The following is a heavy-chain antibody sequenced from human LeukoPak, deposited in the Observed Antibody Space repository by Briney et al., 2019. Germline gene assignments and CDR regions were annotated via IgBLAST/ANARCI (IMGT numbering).Heavy chain of an antibody. Sequence: ASVKVSCKASGYTFTSYAMHWVRQAPGQRLEWMGWINAGNGNTKYSQKFQGRVTITADESTSTAYMELSSLRSEDTAVYYCARGGRGLAAAFDYWGQGTLVTVSS. J-gene: IGHJ4*02. CDR3: ARGGRGLAAAFDY. CDR2: INAGNGNT. CDR1: GYTFTSYA. D-gene: IGHD6-13*01. V-gene: IGHV1-3*01.